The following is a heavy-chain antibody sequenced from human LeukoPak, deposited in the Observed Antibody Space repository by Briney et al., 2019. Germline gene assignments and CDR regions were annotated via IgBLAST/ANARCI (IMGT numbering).Heavy chain of an antibody. V-gene: IGHV3-23*01. CDR1: GFTFSSYA. CDR2: ISGSGGST. J-gene: IGHJ2*01. Sequence: GGSLRLSCAASGFTFSSYAMSWVRQAPGKGLEWVSAISGSGGSTYYADSVKGRFTISRDNSKNTLYPQMNSLRAEDTAVYYCARDSYSSGWYAHWYFDLWGRGTLVTVSS. CDR3: ARDSYSSGWYAHWYFDL. D-gene: IGHD6-19*01.